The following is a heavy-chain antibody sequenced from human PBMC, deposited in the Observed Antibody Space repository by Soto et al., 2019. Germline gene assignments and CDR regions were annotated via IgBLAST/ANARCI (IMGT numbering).Heavy chain of an antibody. D-gene: IGHD3-16*01. Sequence: GESLKISCKGSGYSFTSYWIGWVRQMPGKGLEWMGIIYPGDSDTRYSPSFQGQVTISADKSISPAYLPWSSLKASDTAMYYCATRAHDYPGKYYSGMAVWGQGTTVTVSS. J-gene: IGHJ6*02. CDR2: IYPGDSDT. V-gene: IGHV5-51*01. CDR1: GYSFTSYW. CDR3: ATRAHDYPGKYYSGMAV.